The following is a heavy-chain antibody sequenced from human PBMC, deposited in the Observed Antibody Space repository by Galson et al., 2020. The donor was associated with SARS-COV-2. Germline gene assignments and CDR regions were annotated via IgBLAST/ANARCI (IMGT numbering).Heavy chain of an antibody. V-gene: IGHV6-1*01. CDR1: GDTISSYGAN. J-gene: IGHJ4*02. CDR3: ARGYGSLYYFDS. Sequence: SQTLSLTCAISGDTISSYGANWNWIRQSPSRGLEWLGRTFYRSKWYNDYAVSVKGRITVSPDTSKNQFSLHLSSVTPDDTALYYCARGYGSLYYFDSWGQGTLVAVSS. D-gene: IGHD5-18*01. CDR2: TFYRSKWYN.